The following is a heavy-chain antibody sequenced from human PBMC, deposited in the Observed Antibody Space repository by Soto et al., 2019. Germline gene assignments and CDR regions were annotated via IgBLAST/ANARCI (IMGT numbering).Heavy chain of an antibody. CDR3: ARAWPYYYDSSGYYYPFDY. J-gene: IGHJ4*02. CDR1: GFTFSSYG. V-gene: IGHV3-33*01. Sequence: SLRLSCAASGFTFSSYGMHWVRQAPGKGLEWVAVIWYDGSNKYYADSVKGRFTISRDNSKNTLYLQMNSLRAEDTAVYYCARAWPYYYDSSGYYYPFDYWGQGTLVTVSS. CDR2: IWYDGSNK. D-gene: IGHD3-22*01.